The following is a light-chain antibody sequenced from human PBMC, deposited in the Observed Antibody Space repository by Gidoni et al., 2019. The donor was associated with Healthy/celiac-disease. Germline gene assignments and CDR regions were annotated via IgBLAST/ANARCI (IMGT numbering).Light chain of an antibody. CDR3: QQYGSS. J-gene: IGKJ1*01. CDR2: GAS. V-gene: IGKV3-20*01. CDR1: QSVSSSY. Sequence: EIVLTQSPGPLSLSPGERATLSCRASQSVSSSYLAWYQQKPGQAPRLLIYGASSRATGIPDRFSGSGSGTDFTLTISRLEPEDFAVYYCQQYGSSFGQXTKVEIK.